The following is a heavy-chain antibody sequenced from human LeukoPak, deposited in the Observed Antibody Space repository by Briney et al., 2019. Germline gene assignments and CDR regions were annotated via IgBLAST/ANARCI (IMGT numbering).Heavy chain of an antibody. D-gene: IGHD3-3*01. CDR2: IYYSGST. CDR3: ARESERAYYDFWSGYPTFDY. Sequence: PSETLSLTCTVSGGSISSSSYYWGWIRQPPGKGLEWIGSIYYSGSTYYNPSLKSRVTISVDTSKNQFSLKLSSVTAADTAVYYCARESERAYYDFWSGYPTFDYWGQGTLVTVSS. J-gene: IGHJ4*02. CDR1: GGSISSSSYY. V-gene: IGHV4-39*02.